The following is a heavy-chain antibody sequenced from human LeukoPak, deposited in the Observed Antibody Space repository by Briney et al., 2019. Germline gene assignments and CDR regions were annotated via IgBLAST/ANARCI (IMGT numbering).Heavy chain of an antibody. V-gene: IGHV1-3*01. CDR3: ARGWGGDCYHVH. J-gene: IGHJ4*02. Sequence: GASVKVSCKASGYTFTSYAMHWVRQAPGQRLEWMGWIYVGNGNTKYSQKFQGRVSITRDTSASTVYMELSSLGSEDTAVYYCARGWGGDCYHVHWGQGTLVTVSS. CDR1: GYTFTSYA. CDR2: IYVGNGNT. D-gene: IGHD2-21*02.